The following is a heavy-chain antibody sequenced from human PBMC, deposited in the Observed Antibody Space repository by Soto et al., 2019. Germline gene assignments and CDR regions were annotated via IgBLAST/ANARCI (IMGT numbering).Heavy chain of an antibody. CDR2: IWSDGSNK. CDR3: ARGSIPGSSWGRGYYFDY. Sequence: QVQLVESGGGVVQPGRSLRLSCAASGFTFSSYGMHWVRQAPGKGLEWVAVIWSDGSNKYYADSVKGRFTISRDNSTNTLYLQMNSLRAEDTAVYYCARGSIPGSSWGRGYYFDYWGQGTLVTVSS. J-gene: IGHJ4*02. V-gene: IGHV3-33*01. CDR1: GFTFSSYG. D-gene: IGHD6-13*01.